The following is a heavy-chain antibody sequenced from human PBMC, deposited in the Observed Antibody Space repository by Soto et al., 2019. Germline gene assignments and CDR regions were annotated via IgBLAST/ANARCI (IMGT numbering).Heavy chain of an antibody. CDR3: ARQQRDGYNKRGAFDY. V-gene: IGHV4-39*01. CDR1: GGSISSSSYY. J-gene: IGHJ4*02. D-gene: IGHD5-12*01. CDR2: IYYSGST. Sequence: SETLSLTCTVSGGSISSSSYYWGWIRQPPGKGLEWIGSIYYSGSTYYNPSLKSRVTISVDTPKNQFSLKLSSVTAADTAVYYCARQQRDGYNKRGAFDYWGQGTLVTVS.